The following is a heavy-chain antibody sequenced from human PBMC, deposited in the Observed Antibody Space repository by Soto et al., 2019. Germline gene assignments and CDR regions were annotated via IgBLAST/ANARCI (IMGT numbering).Heavy chain of an antibody. J-gene: IGHJ6*02. CDR2: IIPIFGTA. D-gene: IGHD6-13*01. CDR1: GGTFSSYA. Sequence: QVQLVQSGAEVKKPGSSVKVSCKASGGTFSSYAISWGRQAPGQGLEWMGGIIPIFGTANYAQKFQGRVTITADESTSTAYMELSSLRSEDTAVYYCARSPIAAAGTYYYYYYGMDVWGQGTTVTVSS. CDR3: ARSPIAAAGTYYYYYYGMDV. V-gene: IGHV1-69*12.